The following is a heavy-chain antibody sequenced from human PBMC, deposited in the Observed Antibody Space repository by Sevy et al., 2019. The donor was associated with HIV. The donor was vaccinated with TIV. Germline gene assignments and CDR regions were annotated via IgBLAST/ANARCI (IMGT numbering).Heavy chain of an antibody. CDR2: IYSGGAT. V-gene: IGHV3-53*01. Sequence: GGSLRLSCAVSGLTVSSNYMSWVRQAPGKGLEWVSLIYSGGATYYVDSVNGRFTISGDNSKNTQYLQMDSLRAEDTAVDYCGRGGLDSNWFRSFDYWGRGTLVTVSS. D-gene: IGHD6-13*01. CDR3: GRGGLDSNWFRSFDY. J-gene: IGHJ4*02. CDR1: GLTVSSNY.